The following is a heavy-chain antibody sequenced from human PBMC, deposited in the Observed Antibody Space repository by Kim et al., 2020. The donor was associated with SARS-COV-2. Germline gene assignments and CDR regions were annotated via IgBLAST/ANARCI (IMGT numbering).Heavy chain of an antibody. CDR1: GFTFSSYA. CDR3: AKGVGSSGWSEETDY. D-gene: IGHD6-19*01. V-gene: IGHV3-23*01. CDR2: ISGSGGST. Sequence: GGSLRLSCAASGFTFSSYAMSWVRQAPGKGLEWVSAISGSGGSTYYADSVKGRFTISRDNSKNTLYLQMNSLRAEDTAVYYCAKGVGSSGWSEETDYWGQGTLVTVSS. J-gene: IGHJ4*02.